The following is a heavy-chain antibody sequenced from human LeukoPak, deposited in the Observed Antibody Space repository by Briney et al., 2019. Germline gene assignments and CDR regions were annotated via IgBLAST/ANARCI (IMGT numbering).Heavy chain of an antibody. J-gene: IGHJ3*02. CDR1: GYTFTSYA. CDR3: ARVGRGELHAFDI. V-gene: IGHV1-3*01. CDR2: INAGNGNT. Sequence: ASVKVSCKASGYTFTSYAMHWVRQAPGQRLEWMGWINAGNGNTKYSQKLQGRVTMTTDTSTSTAYMELRSLRSDDTAVYYCARVGRGELHAFDIWGQGTMVTVSS. D-gene: IGHD1-26*01.